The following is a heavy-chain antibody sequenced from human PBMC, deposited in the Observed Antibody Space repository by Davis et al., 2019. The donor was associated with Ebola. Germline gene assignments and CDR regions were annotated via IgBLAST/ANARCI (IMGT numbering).Heavy chain of an antibody. J-gene: IGHJ6*03. Sequence: PSETLSLTCTVSGGSISRDGSYWTWIRQHPGKGLEWIGYIYYSGSTPCKPSLKSRVSISLDTSKNQFSLNLSSVTAADTAVYYCARDLRYDSSGSDYYFYMDVWGKGTTVTVSS. CDR1: GGSISRDGSY. D-gene: IGHD3-22*01. CDR3: ARDLRYDSSGSDYYFYMDV. V-gene: IGHV4-31*03. CDR2: IYYSGST.